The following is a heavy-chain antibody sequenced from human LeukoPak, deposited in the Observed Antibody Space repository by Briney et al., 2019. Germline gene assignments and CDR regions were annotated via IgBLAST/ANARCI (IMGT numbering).Heavy chain of an antibody. CDR3: ARGPLDDIAAAGTDWFDP. D-gene: IGHD6-13*01. J-gene: IGHJ5*02. Sequence: ASVKVSFKASGYTFTSYGISWVRQAPGQGLEWMGWISAYNGNTNYAQKLQGRVTMTTDTSTSTAYMELRSLRSDDTAVYYCARGPLDDIAAAGTDWFDPWGQGTLVTVSS. V-gene: IGHV1-18*01. CDR2: ISAYNGNT. CDR1: GYTFTSYG.